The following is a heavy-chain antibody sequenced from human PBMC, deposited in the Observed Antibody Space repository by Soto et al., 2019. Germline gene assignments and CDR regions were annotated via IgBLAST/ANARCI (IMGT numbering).Heavy chain of an antibody. CDR1: GGSISSYY. CDR2: IYYSGST. D-gene: IGHD6-19*01. V-gene: IGHV4-59*01. Sequence: PSETLSLTCTVSGGSISSYYWSWIRQPPGKGLEWIGYIYYSGSTNYNPSLKSRVTISVDTSKNQFSLKLSSVTAADTAVYYCARVYPAVAGPGYPFDPWGQGTLVTVSS. CDR3: ARVYPAVAGPGYPFDP. J-gene: IGHJ5*02.